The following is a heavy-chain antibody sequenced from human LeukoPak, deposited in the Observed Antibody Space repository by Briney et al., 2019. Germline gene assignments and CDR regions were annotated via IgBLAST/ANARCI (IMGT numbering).Heavy chain of an antibody. J-gene: IGHJ3*02. CDR2: IYDSGST. Sequence: SKTLSLTCTVSGGSIRSSYYYWGWIRQPPGKGLEWIGSIYDSGSTYYNPSLKSRVTISVDTSKNQFSLKLSSVTAADTAVYYCARRGKQARAAFDIWGQGTMVTVSS. D-gene: IGHD3-16*01. V-gene: IGHV4-39*01. CDR1: GGSIRSSYYY. CDR3: ARRGKQARAAFDI.